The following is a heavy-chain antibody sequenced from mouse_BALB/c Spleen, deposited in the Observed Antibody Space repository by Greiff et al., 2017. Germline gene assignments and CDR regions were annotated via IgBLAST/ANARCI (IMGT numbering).Heavy chain of an antibody. CDR3: ARHGGTSYYFDY. CDR1: GFTFSSYT. CDR2: ISNGGGST. J-gene: IGHJ2*01. V-gene: IGHV5-12-2*01. D-gene: IGHD5-1*01. Sequence: EVKLVESGGGLVQPGGSLKLSCAASGFTFSSYTMSWVRQTPEKRLEWVAYISNGGGSTYYPDTVKGRFTISRDNAKNTLYLQMSSLKSEDTAMYYCARHGGTSYYFDYWGQGTTLTVSS.